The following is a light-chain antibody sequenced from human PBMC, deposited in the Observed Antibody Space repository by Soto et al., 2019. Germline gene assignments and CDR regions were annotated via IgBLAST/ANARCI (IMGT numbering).Light chain of an antibody. V-gene: IGKV1-13*02. Sequence: AIQLTQSPSSLSASVGDRVTITCRASQGISSALAWYQQRPGKAPKLLIYAASSLESGVPSRFSGSGSGTDLPLTLSSLQPEDFATYYCQQFKSYPFTFGQGTRLEIK. CDR2: AAS. J-gene: IGKJ5*01. CDR1: QGISSA. CDR3: QQFKSYPFT.